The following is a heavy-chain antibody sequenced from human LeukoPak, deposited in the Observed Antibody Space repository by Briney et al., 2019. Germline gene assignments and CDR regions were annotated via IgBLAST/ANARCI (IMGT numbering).Heavy chain of an antibody. CDR2: ISGDGSIT. J-gene: IGHJ3*02. V-gene: IGHV3-74*01. CDR1: GFIFSSYW. Sequence: GGSLRLSCAASGFIFSSYWMHWVRQVPGKGLEWVSRISGDGSITNYADSVKGRFTISRDNAKNSLYLQMNSLRAEDTAVYYCARRGRAEDAFDIWGQGTMVTVSS. CDR3: ARRGRAEDAFDI.